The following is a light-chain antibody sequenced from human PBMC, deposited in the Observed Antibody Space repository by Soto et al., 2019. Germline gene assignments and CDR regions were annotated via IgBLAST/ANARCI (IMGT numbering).Light chain of an antibody. J-gene: IGLJ2*01. Sequence: QSVLTQPASVSGSPGQSITISCTGTSSDVGGYNYVSWYQQHPGKAPKLMIYDVSNRPSGVSNRFSGSKSGNMASLTISGLQAEDEADYYCSSYTSSSTVVFGGGTKLPVL. CDR1: SSDVGGYNY. V-gene: IGLV2-14*01. CDR2: DVS. CDR3: SSYTSSSTVV.